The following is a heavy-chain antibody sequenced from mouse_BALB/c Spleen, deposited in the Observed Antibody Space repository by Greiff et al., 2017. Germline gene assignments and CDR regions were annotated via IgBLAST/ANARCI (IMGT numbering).Heavy chain of an antibody. D-gene: IGHD1-1*01. CDR1: GYSITSDYA. CDR2: ISYSGST. J-gene: IGHJ2*01. Sequence: EVQRVESGPGLVKPSQSLSLTCTVTGYSITSDYAWNWIRQFPGNKLEWMGYISYSGSTSYNPSLKSRISITRDTSKNQFFLQLNSVTTEDTATYYCASGDYGSSYGYWGQGTTLTVSS. CDR3: ASGDYGSSYGY. V-gene: IGHV3-2*02.